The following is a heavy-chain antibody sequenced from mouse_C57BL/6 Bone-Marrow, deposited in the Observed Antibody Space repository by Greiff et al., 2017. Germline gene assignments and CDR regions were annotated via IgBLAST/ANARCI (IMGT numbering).Heavy chain of an antibody. J-gene: IGHJ4*01. CDR3: ASRLSYLHY. Sequence: EVQVVQPGPELVKPGASVKISCKASGYSFTDYYMHWVKQSNGKGLEWIGVINPNYGTTSYNQKFKGKATLTVDQSSSTAYMQLNSLTSEDSAVYYCASRLSYLHYWGQGTSVTVSS. D-gene: IGHD5-5*01. CDR2: INPNYGTT. CDR1: GYSFTDYY. V-gene: IGHV1-39*01.